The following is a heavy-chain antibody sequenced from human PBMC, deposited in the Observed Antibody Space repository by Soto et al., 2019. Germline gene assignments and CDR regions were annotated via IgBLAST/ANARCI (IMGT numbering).Heavy chain of an antibody. CDR2: INPKNGAT. CDR3: ARAGGYSYTYDEGLFDY. CDR1: GYSFTGYS. Sequence: ASVKVSCKASGYSFTGYSMHWVRQAPGQGLEWMGWINPKNGATNYARKFQGWVTMIRDTSISTVYMELRNLKSDDTAVYYCARAGGYSYTYDEGLFDYWGQGTLVTVSS. J-gene: IGHJ4*02. D-gene: IGHD5-18*01. V-gene: IGHV1-2*04.